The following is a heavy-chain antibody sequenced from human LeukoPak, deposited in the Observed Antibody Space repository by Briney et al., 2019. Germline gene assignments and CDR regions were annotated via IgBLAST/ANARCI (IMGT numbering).Heavy chain of an antibody. V-gene: IGHV1-46*03. D-gene: IGHD1-26*01. CDR3: ARDKFSGSYFPHWFDP. Sequence: ASVKVSCKASGYTFTSYYMHWVRQAPGQGLEWMGIINPSGGSTSYAQKFQGRVTMTRDTSTSTVHMELSSLRSEDTAVYYCARDKFSGSYFPHWFDPWGQGTLVTVSS. CDR2: INPSGGST. CDR1: GYTFTSYY. J-gene: IGHJ5*02.